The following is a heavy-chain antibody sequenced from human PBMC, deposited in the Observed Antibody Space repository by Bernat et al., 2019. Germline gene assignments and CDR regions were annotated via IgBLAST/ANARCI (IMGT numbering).Heavy chain of an antibody. CDR2: IKQDGSEK. Sequence: EVQLVESGGGLVKPGGSLRLSCEASGFTFNDAWMSWVRQAPGKGLEWVANIKQDGSEKYYVDSVKGRFTISRDNAKNSLYLQMNSLRAEDTAVYYCAKDGGYCSSTSCYYAFDIWGQGTMVTVSS. D-gene: IGHD2-2*01. V-gene: IGHV3-7*03. J-gene: IGHJ3*02. CDR1: GFTFNDAW. CDR3: AKDGGYCSSTSCYYAFDI.